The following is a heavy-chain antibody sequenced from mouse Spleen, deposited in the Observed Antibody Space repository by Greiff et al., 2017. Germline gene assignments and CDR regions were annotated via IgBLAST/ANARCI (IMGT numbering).Heavy chain of an antibody. CDR2: IWGDGST. J-gene: IGHJ4*01. CDR1: GFSLTGYG. D-gene: IGHD1-1*01. V-gene: IGHV2-6-7*01. Sequence: VQVVESGPGLVAPSQSLSITCTVSGFSLTGYGVNWVRQPPGKGLEWLGMIWGDGSTDYNSALKSRLSISKDNSKSQVFLKMNSLQTDDTARYYCARDRGITTVVDSYYAMDYWGQGTSVTVSS. CDR3: ARDRGITTVVDSYYAMDY.